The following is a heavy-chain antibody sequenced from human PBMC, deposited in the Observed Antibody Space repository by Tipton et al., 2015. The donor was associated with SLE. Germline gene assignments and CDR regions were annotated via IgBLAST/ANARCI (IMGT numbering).Heavy chain of an antibody. J-gene: IGHJ4*02. CDR2: VNHSGST. CDR3: ASIYYYDSSDSFDY. CDR1: GGSFSGYY. D-gene: IGHD3-22*01. Sequence: LRLSCAVYGGSFSGYYWSWIRQPPGKGLEWIGDVNHSGSTNYNPSLKSRVTISVDTSKNQLSLKLSSVTAADTAVYYCASIYYYDSSDSFDYWGQGTLVTVSS. V-gene: IGHV4-34*01.